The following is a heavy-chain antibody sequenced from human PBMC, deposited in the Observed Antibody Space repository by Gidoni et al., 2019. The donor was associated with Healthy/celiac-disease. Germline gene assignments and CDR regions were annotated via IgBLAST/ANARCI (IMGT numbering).Heavy chain of an antibody. CDR3: ARGWFAAAGQGFDY. D-gene: IGHD6-13*01. CDR2: IYYSGST. CDR1: GGSISSYY. V-gene: IGHV4-59*01. J-gene: IGHJ4*02. Sequence: QVQLQESGPGLVKPSETLSPTCTVPGGSISSYYWSWIRQPPGKGLEWIGYIYYSGSTNYNPSLKSRVTISVDTSKNQFSLKLSSVTAADTAVYYCARGWFAAAGQGFDYWGQGTLVTVSS.